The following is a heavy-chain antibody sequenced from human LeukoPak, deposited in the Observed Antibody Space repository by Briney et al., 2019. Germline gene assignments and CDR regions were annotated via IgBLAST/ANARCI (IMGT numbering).Heavy chain of an antibody. CDR2: VSGSGAIA. J-gene: IGHJ4*02. CDR1: GFTFNNYA. D-gene: IGHD3-10*01. Sequence: PGGSLRLSCAASGFTFNNYAMSWVRQAPGKGLEWVSTVSGSGAIAYYTDSDKGRFTISRDNSKNTLYLQMNSLRAEDTAVYYCAKDLLRFGELFRCHYWGQGTLVTVSS. V-gene: IGHV3-23*01. CDR3: AKDLLRFGELFRCHY.